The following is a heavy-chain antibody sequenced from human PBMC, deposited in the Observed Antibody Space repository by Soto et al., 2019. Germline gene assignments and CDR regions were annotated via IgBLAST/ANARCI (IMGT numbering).Heavy chain of an antibody. J-gene: IGHJ5*02. D-gene: IGHD5-12*01. CDR1: GGSFSGYY. V-gene: IGHV4-34*01. CDR2: INHSGGT. Sequence: QVQLQQWGAGLLKPSETLSLTCAVYGGSFSGYYWSWIRQPPGKGLEWIGEINHSGGTNYNPSLKSRGTISVDTSKNQFSLKLSSVTAADTAVYYCARGLRGVIVATVHNWFDPWGQGTLVTVSS. CDR3: ARGLRGVIVATVHNWFDP.